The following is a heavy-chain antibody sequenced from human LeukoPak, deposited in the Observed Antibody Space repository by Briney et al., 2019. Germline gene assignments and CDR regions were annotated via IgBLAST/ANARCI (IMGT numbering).Heavy chain of an antibody. CDR3: ARGSSGWSID. CDR2: MNPNSGNT. V-gene: IGHV1-8*02. Sequence: ASVKVSCKASGYTFTSYYMHWVRQAPGQGLEWMGWMNPNSGNTGYAQKFQGRVTMTRNTSISTAYMELSSLRSEDTAVYYCARGSSGWSIDWGQGTLVTVSS. D-gene: IGHD6-19*01. CDR1: GYTFTSYY. J-gene: IGHJ4*02.